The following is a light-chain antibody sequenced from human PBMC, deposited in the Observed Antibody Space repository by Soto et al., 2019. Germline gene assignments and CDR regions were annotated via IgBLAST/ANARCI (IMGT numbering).Light chain of an antibody. Sequence: EIVMTQSPATLSVSPGERATLSCRASQTVTYNLAWYQQKPGQAPRLLIYGASTRATGIPARFSGSGSGTEFTLTISSMQSEDFAVYYWQHYKNWTFTLGPGTKVYIK. J-gene: IGKJ3*01. V-gene: IGKV3-15*01. CDR2: GAS. CDR1: QTVTYN. CDR3: QHYKNWTFT.